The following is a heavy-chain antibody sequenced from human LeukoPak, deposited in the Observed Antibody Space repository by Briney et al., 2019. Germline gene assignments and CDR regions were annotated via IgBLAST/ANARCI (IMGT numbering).Heavy chain of an antibody. J-gene: IGHJ4*02. CDR2: IIDSGGST. CDR3: ARRVSSGWYYFDY. CDR1: GFTFSSYA. Sequence: GVSLRLSCAASGFTFSSYAMSWVRQAPGKGLEWVSTIIDSGGSTFYADSVKGRFTISRDNSKTTLYLQMNRMRAEDTAVYYCARRVSSGWYYFDYWGQGTLVTVSS. V-gene: IGHV3-23*01. D-gene: IGHD6-19*01.